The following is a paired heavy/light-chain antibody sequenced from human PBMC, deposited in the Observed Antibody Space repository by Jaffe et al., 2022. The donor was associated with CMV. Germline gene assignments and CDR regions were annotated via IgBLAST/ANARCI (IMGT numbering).Light chain of an antibody. V-gene: IGLV2-11*01. Sequence: QSALTQPRSVSGSPGQSVTISCTGTSSDVGAYNYVSWYQQHPGKAPKLMIYDVTKRPSGVPDRFSGSKSGNTASLTISGLQAEDEADYYCCSYAGSYTFVVFGGGTKLTVL. J-gene: IGLJ2*01. CDR3: CSYAGSYTFVV. CDR2: DVT. CDR1: SSDVGAYNY.
Heavy chain of an antibody. J-gene: IGHJ4*02. D-gene: IGHD6-13*01. V-gene: IGHV1-46*01. Sequence: QVQLVQSGAEVKKPGASVKVSCKASGYTFTSYYMHWVRQAPGQGFEWMGILNPSGGSTNYAQKFQGRVTMTSDTSTSTVYMDLSSLRSEDTAVYYCARDVVAAAGEFDYWGQGTLVTVSS. CDR3: ARDVVAAAGEFDY. CDR1: GYTFTSYY. CDR2: LNPSGGST.